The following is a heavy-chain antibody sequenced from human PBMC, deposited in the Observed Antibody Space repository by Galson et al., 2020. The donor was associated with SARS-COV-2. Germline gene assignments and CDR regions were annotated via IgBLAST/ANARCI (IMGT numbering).Heavy chain of an antibody. CDR3: ARVAIAVAGTLAACYYYGMDV. J-gene: IGHJ6*02. D-gene: IGHD6-19*01. V-gene: IGHV4-34*01. Sequence: ETSETLSLTCAVYGGSFSGYYWSWIRQPPGKGLEWIGEINHSASTNYNPSLKSRVTISVDTSKNQFSLKLSSVTDAATAVYYCARVAIAVAGTLAACYYYGMDVWGQGTTGTVSS. CDR2: INHSAST. CDR1: GGSFSGYY.